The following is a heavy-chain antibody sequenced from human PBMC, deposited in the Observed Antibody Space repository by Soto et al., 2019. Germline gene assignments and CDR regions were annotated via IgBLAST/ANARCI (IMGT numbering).Heavy chain of an antibody. J-gene: IGHJ6*02. Sequence: QVQLVQSGAEVKKPGSSVKVSCKASGGTFSSYTISWVRQAPGQGLEWMGRIIPILGIANYAQKFQGRVTITADKSTSTAYMELSSMRSEDTAVYYCARDEGRVAVAGDYYYYGMDVWGQGTTVTVSS. CDR3: ARDEGRVAVAGDYYYYGMDV. CDR1: GGTFSSYT. V-gene: IGHV1-69*08. D-gene: IGHD6-19*01. CDR2: IIPILGIA.